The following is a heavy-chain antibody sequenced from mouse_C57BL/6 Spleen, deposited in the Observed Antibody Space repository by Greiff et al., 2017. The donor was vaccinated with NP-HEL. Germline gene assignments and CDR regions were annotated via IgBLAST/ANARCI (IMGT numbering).Heavy chain of an antibody. CDR2: ISDGGSYT. CDR3: ARDYYDYDGYAMDY. D-gene: IGHD2-4*01. CDR1: GFTFSSYA. V-gene: IGHV5-4*01. J-gene: IGHJ4*01. Sequence: EVQLVESGGGLVKPGGSLKLSCAASGFTFSSYAMSWVRQTPEKRLEWVATISDGGSYTYYPDNVKGRFTISRDNAKNNLYLQMSHLKSEDTAMYYCARDYYDYDGYAMDYWGQGTSVTVSS.